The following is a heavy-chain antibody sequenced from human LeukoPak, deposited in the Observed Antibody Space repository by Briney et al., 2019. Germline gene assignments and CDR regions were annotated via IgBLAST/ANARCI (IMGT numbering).Heavy chain of an antibody. CDR3: AELGITMIGGV. V-gene: IGHV3-30*02. CDR1: GFTFSSYA. D-gene: IGHD3-10*02. Sequence: GGSLRLSCAASGFTFSSYAMHWVRQAPGKGLEWVTFIRHDGTNNDYADSVKGRFTISRDNSKNTLYLQMNSLRAEDTAVYYCAELGITMIGGVWGKGTTVTISS. J-gene: IGHJ6*04. CDR2: IRHDGTNN.